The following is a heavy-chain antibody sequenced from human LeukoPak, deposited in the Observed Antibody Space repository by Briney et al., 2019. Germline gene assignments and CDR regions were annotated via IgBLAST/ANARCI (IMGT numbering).Heavy chain of an antibody. CDR3: PRTPYSSSWYGYFQH. D-gene: IGHD6-13*01. CDR1: GGSFSGYY. Sequence: PSETLSLTCAVYGGSFSGYYWSWIRQPPGKGLEWIREINHSGSTNYNPSLKSRVTISVDTSKNQFSLKLSSVTAADTAVYYCPRTPYSSSWYGYFQHWGQGTLVTVSS. CDR2: INHSGST. J-gene: IGHJ1*01. V-gene: IGHV4-34*01.